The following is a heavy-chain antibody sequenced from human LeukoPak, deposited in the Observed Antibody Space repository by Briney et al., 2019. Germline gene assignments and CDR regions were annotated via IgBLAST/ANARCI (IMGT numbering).Heavy chain of an antibody. CDR3: ARDGPSDFFDY. Sequence: PSETLSLTCTVSGGFISSYYWSWIRQPAGKGLEWIGRIYTSGGTNYNPSLKSRVTISLDESKNQFSLKLSSVTAADTAVYYCARDGPSDFFDYWGQGTLVTVSS. CDR1: GGFISSYY. J-gene: IGHJ4*02. V-gene: IGHV4-4*07. D-gene: IGHD3-3*01. CDR2: IYTSGGT.